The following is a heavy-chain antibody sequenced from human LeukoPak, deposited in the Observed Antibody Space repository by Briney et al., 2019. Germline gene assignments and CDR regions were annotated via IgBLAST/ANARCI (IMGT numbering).Heavy chain of an antibody. D-gene: IGHD6-13*01. J-gene: IGHJ6*04. CDR3: ARAFGPGYSGSWYIMDV. Sequence: SETLSLTCTVSGGSISSYYWSWIRQPPGKGLEWIGYIYYSGSTNYNPSLKSRVTISVDTSKNQFSLKLSSVTAADTAVYYCARAFGPGYSGSWYIMDVWGKGTTVTVSS. V-gene: IGHV4-59*01. CDR1: GGSISSYY. CDR2: IYYSGST.